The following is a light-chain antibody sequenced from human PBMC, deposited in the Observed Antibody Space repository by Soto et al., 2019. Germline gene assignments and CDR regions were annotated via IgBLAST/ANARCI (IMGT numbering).Light chain of an antibody. J-gene: IGKJ5*01. CDR2: AAS. CDR3: QQYDNLPIT. V-gene: IGKV1-33*01. CDR1: RDISNL. Sequence: IPMTQCPSSVCASXGDRVTIACRSSRDISNLLDWYQQKPGTAPKVXXYAASNLEHGGPSRFSGSGSGTDFTCTISSLQPEDIATYYGQQYDNLPITFGQGTRLDIK.